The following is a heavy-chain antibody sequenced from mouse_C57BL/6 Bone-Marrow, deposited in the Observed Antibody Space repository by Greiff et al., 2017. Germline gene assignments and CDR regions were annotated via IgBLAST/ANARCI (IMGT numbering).Heavy chain of an antibody. V-gene: IGHV14-4*01. J-gene: IGHJ2*01. D-gene: IGHD2-5*01. CDR3: TFYYSNPDV. CDR2: IDPEDGDT. Sequence: EVQLQQSGAELVRPGASVKLSCTASGFNIKDDYMHWVKQRPEQGLEWIGWIDPEDGDTEYASKFQGKATITAATSSNPSDLQLSSLTSEDTAVYYCTFYYSNPDVWGQGTTLTVSS. CDR1: GFNIKDDY.